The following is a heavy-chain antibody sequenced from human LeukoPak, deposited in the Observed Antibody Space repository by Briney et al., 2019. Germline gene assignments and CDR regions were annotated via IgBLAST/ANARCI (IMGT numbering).Heavy chain of an antibody. D-gene: IGHD1-26*01. CDR3: AGKAKYSGSYYISD. J-gene: IGHJ4*02. CDR2: INHSGST. V-gene: IGHV4-34*01. Sequence: SETLSLTCAVYGGSFSGYYWSWIRQPPGKGLEWIGEINHSGSTNYNPSLKSRVTISVDTSKNQFSLKLSSVTAADTAVYYCAGKAKYSGSYYISDWGQGTLVTVSS. CDR1: GGSFSGYY.